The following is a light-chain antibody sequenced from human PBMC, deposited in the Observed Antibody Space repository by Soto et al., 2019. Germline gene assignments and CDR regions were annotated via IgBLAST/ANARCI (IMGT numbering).Light chain of an antibody. CDR2: GAF. Sequence: EIVLTQSPATLSLSPGERATLSCRASQTVSSSLAWYQQKPGQAPRLFIYGAFTRATGIPARISGSGSGTEFTLTISSLQSEDVAVYFCQQYDDWLRLTFGGGTKVDI. J-gene: IGKJ4*01. CDR1: QTVSSS. CDR3: QQYDDWLRLT. V-gene: IGKV3-15*01.